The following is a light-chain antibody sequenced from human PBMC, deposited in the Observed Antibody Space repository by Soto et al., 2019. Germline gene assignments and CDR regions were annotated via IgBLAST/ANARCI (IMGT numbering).Light chain of an antibody. V-gene: IGKV1-9*01. CDR1: QGISDY. CDR2: GAS. CDR3: QQFNAYPLT. Sequence: DIQLTQSPSFLSASVGDRVTISCRASQGISDYLAWYQQKPGKAPKLLIYGASTLQSGVPSRFSGSASGTEFTLTIGSLQLEDFATYFCQQFNAYPLTFGGGTKLEIK. J-gene: IGKJ4*01.